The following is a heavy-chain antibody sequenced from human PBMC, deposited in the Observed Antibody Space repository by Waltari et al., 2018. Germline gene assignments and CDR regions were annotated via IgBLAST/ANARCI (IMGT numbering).Heavy chain of an antibody. CDR3: AKLSGRVPVDY. CDR1: GFRFGTYG. J-gene: IGHJ4*02. Sequence: QVQLVESGGVVVQPGGSLRLSCEASGFRFGTYGMHGVRQAPGKGVEWVAFIAYDGSDKYYADSVKGRFTISRDNSKNTLYLAMDSLRAEDTAVYYCAKLSGRVPVDYWGQGTLVTVSS. V-gene: IGHV3-30*02. D-gene: IGHD3-3*01. CDR2: IAYDGSDK.